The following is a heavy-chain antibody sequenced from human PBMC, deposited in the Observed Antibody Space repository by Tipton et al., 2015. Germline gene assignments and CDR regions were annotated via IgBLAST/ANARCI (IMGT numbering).Heavy chain of an antibody. CDR1: GFTFSTYA. CDR3: ATINLITIH. J-gene: IGHJ4*02. CDR2: ISSRSSTI. D-gene: IGHD2-21*01. V-gene: IGHV3-48*01. Sequence: SLRLSCAASGFTFSTYAMSWVRQAPGKGLEWVAYISSRSSTIYYADSVKGRFTISRDNDKNSLFLQMNSLRAEDTAVYYCATINLITIHWGQGTLVTVSS.